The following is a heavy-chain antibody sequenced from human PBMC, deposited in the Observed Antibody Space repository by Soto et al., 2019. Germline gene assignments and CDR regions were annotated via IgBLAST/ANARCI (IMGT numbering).Heavy chain of an antibody. Sequence: KEQEWVSYISSSSSTIYYADSVKGRFTISRDNDKNSLYLQMNSLRAEDTAVYYCSRSEETLPTAFDICAQ. D-gene: IGHD2-15*01. J-gene: IGHJ3*02. CDR3: SRSEETLPTAFDI. CDR2: ISSSSSTI. V-gene: IGHV3-48*01.